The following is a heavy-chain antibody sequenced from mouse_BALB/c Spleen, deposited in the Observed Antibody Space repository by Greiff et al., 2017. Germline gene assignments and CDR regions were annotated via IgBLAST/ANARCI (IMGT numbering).Heavy chain of an antibody. CDR1: GFNIKDYY. Sequence: EVQLQQSGAELVRPGALVKLSCKASGFNIKDYYMHWVKQRPEQGLEWIGWIDPENGNTIYDPKFQGKASITADTSSNTAYLQLSSLTSEDTAVYYCASLTTATGYWGQGTTLTVSS. CDR2: IDPENGNT. J-gene: IGHJ2*01. CDR3: ASLTTATGY. V-gene: IGHV14-1*02. D-gene: IGHD1-2*01.